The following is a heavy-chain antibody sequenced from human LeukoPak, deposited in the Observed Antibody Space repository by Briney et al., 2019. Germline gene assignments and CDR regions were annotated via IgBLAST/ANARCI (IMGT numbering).Heavy chain of an antibody. J-gene: IGHJ3*02. V-gene: IGHV1-69*17. CDR1: GGTFNNYA. D-gene: IGHD3-22*01. CDR3: ATEWLFNI. CDR2: IITLFGIV. Sequence: SVKVSCRASGGTFNNYAINWVRQAPGQGLEWMGGIITLFGIVNYAQKFQGRVTMTEDTSTDTAYMELSSLRSEDTAVYYCATEWLFNIWGQGTMVTVSS.